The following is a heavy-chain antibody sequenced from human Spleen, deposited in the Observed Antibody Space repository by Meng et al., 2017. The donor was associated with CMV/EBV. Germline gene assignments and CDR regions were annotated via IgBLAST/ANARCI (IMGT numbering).Heavy chain of an antibody. V-gene: IGHV3-30*02. D-gene: IGHD3-10*01. J-gene: IGHJ5*02. CDR1: GFTFDSYG. CDR3: VRDVAPGWFDP. CDR2: MWYDENQE. Sequence: LSCVASGFTFDSYGMHWVRQAPGKGLEWVAFMWYDENQEEYADSAKGRFTISRDNSKNTVDLQMNNLRVEDTAVYYCVRDVAPGWFDPWGQGTPVTVPQ.